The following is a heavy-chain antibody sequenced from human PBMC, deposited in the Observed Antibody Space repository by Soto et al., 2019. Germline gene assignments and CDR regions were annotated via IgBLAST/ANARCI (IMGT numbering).Heavy chain of an antibody. Sequence: QVQLVQSGAEVKKPGSSVTVSCKASGGTFGNSAISWVRQAPGQGLEWMGGIIPIFPTPDYAQKFQGRVTVTPDNSTTTAYMESTALRSADTAVYYCPRAKDRQQLGGNYYYGIDGWGQGTTFTVSS. CDR2: IIPIFPTP. D-gene: IGHD3-10*01. V-gene: IGHV1-69*14. CDR3: PRAKDRQQLGGNYYYGIDG. J-gene: IGHJ6*02. CDR1: GGTFGNSA.